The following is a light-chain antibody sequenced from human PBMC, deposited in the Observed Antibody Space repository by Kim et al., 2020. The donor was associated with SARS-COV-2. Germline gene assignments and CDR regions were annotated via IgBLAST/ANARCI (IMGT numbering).Light chain of an antibody. CDR2: AAS. CDR3: QELHDSPLT. CDR1: QDISSY. J-gene: IGKJ4*01. V-gene: IGKV1-9*01. Sequence: SASVGDRVTITCRASQDISSYLAWYQQRPGKAPNLLIYAASTLLSGVPSRFSGSGSGTDFTLTISSLQPEDFATYYCQELHDSPLTFGGGTKVEI.